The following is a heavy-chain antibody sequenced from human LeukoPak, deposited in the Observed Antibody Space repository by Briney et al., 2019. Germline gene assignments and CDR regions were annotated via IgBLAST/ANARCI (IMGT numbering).Heavy chain of an antibody. CDR1: GGSFSGYY. CDR3: ARRGSDGSGYYLFDY. CDR2: INPSGGT. Sequence: SETLSLTCAVYGGSFSGYYRSWIRQPPGKGLEWIGAINPSGGTNYNPSLKSRVTISVDTSKNQFSLQLSSVTAADTAVYYCARRGSDGSGYYLFDYWGQGTLVTVSS. D-gene: IGHD3-22*01. V-gene: IGHV4-34*01. J-gene: IGHJ4*02.